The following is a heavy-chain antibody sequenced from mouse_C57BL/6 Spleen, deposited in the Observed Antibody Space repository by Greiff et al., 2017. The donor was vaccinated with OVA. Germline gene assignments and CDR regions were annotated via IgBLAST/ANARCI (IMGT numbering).Heavy chain of an antibody. Sequence: QVQLQQSGPELVKPGASVKISCKASGYAFSSSWMNWVKQRPGKGLEWIGRIYPGDGDTNYNGKFKGKATLTADKSSSTAYMQLSSLTSEDSAVYFCARDPGTGWFAYWGQGTLVTVSA. CDR2: IYPGDGDT. CDR1: GYAFSSSW. V-gene: IGHV1-82*01. CDR3: ARDPGTGWFAY. D-gene: IGHD4-1*01. J-gene: IGHJ3*01.